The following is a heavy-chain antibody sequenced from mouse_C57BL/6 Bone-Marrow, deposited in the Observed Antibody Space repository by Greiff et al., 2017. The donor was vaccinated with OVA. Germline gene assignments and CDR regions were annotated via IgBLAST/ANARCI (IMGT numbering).Heavy chain of an antibody. CDR2: ISDGGSYT. CDR1: GFTFSSYA. Sequence: EVHLVESGGGLVKPGGSLKLSCAASGFTFSSYAMSWVRQTPEKRLEWVATISDGGSYTYYPDNVKGRFTISRDNAKNNLYLQMTHLKSGDTAMYDCASHYDYDGAWFAYWGQGTLVTVSA. J-gene: IGHJ3*01. D-gene: IGHD2-4*01. CDR3: ASHYDYDGAWFAY. V-gene: IGHV5-4*01.